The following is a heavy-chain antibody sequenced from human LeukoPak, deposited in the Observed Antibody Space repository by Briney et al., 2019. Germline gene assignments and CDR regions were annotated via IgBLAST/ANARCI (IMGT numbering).Heavy chain of an antibody. D-gene: IGHD6-19*01. V-gene: IGHV3-43*01. CDR2: ISWDGGST. Sequence: PGGSLRLSCAASGFTFDDYTMHWVRQAPGKGLEWVSLISWDGGSTYYADSVKGRFTISRDNSKNSLYLQMNSLRTEDTALYYCAKAYSSGWYSPYYYYYYMDVWGKGTTVTVSS. J-gene: IGHJ6*03. CDR1: GFTFDDYT. CDR3: AKAYSSGWYSPYYYYYYMDV.